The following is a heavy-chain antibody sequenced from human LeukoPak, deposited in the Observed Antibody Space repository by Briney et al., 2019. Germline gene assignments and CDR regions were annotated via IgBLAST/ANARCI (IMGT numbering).Heavy chain of an antibody. CDR3: ARDNPDFWSGSSYMGV. V-gene: IGHV3-21*01. CDR2: ISSSSSYI. J-gene: IGHJ6*03. Sequence: GGSLRLSCAASGFTFSSYSMNWVRQAPGKGLEWVSSISSSSSYIYYADSVKGRFTISRDNTKNSLYLQMNSLRAEDTAVYYCARDNPDFWSGSSYMGVWGKGTTVTVSS. CDR1: GFTFSSYS. D-gene: IGHD3-3*01.